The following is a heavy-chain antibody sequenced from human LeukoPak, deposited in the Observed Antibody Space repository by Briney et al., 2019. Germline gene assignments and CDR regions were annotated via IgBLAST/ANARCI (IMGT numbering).Heavy chain of an antibody. J-gene: IGHJ6*03. D-gene: IGHD4-17*01. Sequence: PGGSLRLSCAASGFTFSSYGMHWVRQAPGKGLEWVAVIWYDGSNKYYADSVKGRFTISRDNSKNTLYLQMNSLRAEETAVYYCAKEAGDYVFYYYYYMDVWGKGTTVTVSS. CDR3: AKEAGDYVFYYYYYMDV. V-gene: IGHV3-33*06. CDR2: IWYDGSNK. CDR1: GFTFSSYG.